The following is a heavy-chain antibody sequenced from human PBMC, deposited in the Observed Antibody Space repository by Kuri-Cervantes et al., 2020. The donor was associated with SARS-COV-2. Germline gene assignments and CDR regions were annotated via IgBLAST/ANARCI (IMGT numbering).Heavy chain of an antibody. D-gene: IGHD3-9*01. CDR2: INPSGGST. CDR1: GYTFTSYY. CDR3: ATRSSRYFDWLLPFDY. V-gene: IGHV1-46*01. J-gene: IGHJ4*02. Sequence: ASVKVSCKASGYTFTSYYMHWVRQAPGQGLEWMGIINPSGGSTSYAQKFQGRVTMTRDTSTSTVYMELSSLRSEDTAVYYCATRSSRYFDWLLPFDYWGQGTLVTVSS.